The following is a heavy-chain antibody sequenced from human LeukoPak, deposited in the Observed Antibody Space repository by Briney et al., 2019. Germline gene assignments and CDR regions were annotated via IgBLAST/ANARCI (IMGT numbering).Heavy chain of an antibody. CDR2: IIPIFGTA. CDR3: AREDYDSSGYYHAH. CDR1: GCTFSRYA. V-gene: IGHV1-69*05. Sequence: VASVKVSCKASGCTFSRYAFSWVRQAPGQGLEWMGGIIPIFGTANYAQKFQGRVTITTDESTSTAYMELSSLRSEDTAVYYCAREDYDSSGYYHAHWGQGTLVTVSS. D-gene: IGHD3-22*01. J-gene: IGHJ4*02.